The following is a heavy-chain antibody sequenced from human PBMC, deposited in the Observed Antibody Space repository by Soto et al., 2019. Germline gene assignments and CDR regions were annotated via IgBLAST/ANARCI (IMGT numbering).Heavy chain of an antibody. V-gene: IGHV4-31*03. CDR3: VRYRFSGSRWSKFGY. J-gene: IGHJ4*02. Sequence: SETLSLTCTVSGSTVSSDAYYSCWSRQPPAKDLEWIGNIYHTGSTYYSQSLKRRVDISLDKSKNKFSLWLSSVTAADTAVYYCVRYRFSGSRWSKFGYWGQGTLVTVSS. CDR2: IYHTGST. D-gene: IGHD6-13*01. CDR1: GSTVSSDAYY.